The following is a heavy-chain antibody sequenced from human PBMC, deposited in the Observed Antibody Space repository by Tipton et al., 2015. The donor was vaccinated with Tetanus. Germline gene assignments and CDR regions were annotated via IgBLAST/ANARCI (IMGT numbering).Heavy chain of an antibody. D-gene: IGHD4-11*01. Sequence: QSGAEVKKPGASVKVSCKASGHTVTVSYIHWVRQAPGQGLQWLGWINPKSGVTKYSQHFQDRIALTRDTSSGTVYLEVTRLASDDTAVYYCATNRVTTHDWFDPWGPGTLVTVSS. CDR3: ATNRVTTHDWFDP. CDR2: INPKSGVT. J-gene: IGHJ5*02. CDR1: GHTVTVSY. V-gene: IGHV1-2*02.